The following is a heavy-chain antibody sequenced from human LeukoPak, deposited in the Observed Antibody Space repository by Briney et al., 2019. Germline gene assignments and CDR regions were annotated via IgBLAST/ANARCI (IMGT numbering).Heavy chain of an antibody. D-gene: IGHD3-22*01. CDR2: IRYDGSNK. Sequence: GGSLRLSCAASGFTFSSYGMHWVRQAPGKGLEWVAFIRYDGSNKYYADSVKGRFTISRDNSKNTLYLQMNSLRAEDTAVYYCAKDLIYRGMIVVVLSLDYWGQGTLVTVSS. V-gene: IGHV3-30*02. J-gene: IGHJ4*02. CDR3: AKDLIYRGMIVVVLSLDY. CDR1: GFTFSSYG.